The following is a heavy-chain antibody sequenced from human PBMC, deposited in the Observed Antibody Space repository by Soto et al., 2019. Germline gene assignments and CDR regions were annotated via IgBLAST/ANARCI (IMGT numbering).Heavy chain of an antibody. Sequence: PSETLSLTCAVYGGSFSGYYWSWIRQPPGKGLEWIGEINHSGSTNYNPSLKSRVTISVDTSKNQFSLKLSSVTAADTAVYYCARVLSGITGTKDIYYYYMDVWGKGTTVTVSS. D-gene: IGHD1-20*01. J-gene: IGHJ6*03. CDR2: INHSGST. V-gene: IGHV4-34*01. CDR3: ARVLSGITGTKDIYYYYMDV. CDR1: GGSFSGYY.